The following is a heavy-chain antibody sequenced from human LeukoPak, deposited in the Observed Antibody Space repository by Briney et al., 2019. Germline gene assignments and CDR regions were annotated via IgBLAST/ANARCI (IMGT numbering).Heavy chain of an antibody. V-gene: IGHV1-18*04. Sequence: GASVKVSCKASGYTFSSYYMHWVRQAPGQGLEWMGWISAYNGNTNYAQKLQGRVTMTTDTSTSTAYMELRSLRSDDTAVYYCASRGSISGRYDFDYWGQGTLVTVSS. D-gene: IGHD1-26*01. J-gene: IGHJ4*02. CDR2: ISAYNGNT. CDR1: GYTFSSYY. CDR3: ASRGSISGRYDFDY.